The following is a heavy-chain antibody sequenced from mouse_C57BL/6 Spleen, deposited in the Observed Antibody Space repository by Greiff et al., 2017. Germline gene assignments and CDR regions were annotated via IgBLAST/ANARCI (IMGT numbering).Heavy chain of an antibody. CDR1: GYAFSSYW. Sequence: QVQLQQSGAELVKPGASVKISCKASGYAFSSYWMTWVKQRPGKGLEWIGQIYPGDGDTNYNGKLKGKATLTADKSYSTAYMQLSSLTSADSAFYFCARGVTTPWFAYGGQGTLVTVSA. CDR2: IYPGDGDT. D-gene: IGHD2-2*01. V-gene: IGHV1-80*01. J-gene: IGHJ3*01. CDR3: ARGVTTPWFAY.